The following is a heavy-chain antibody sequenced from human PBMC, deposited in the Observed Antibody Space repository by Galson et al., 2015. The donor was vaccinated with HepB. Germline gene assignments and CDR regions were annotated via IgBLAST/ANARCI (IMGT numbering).Heavy chain of an antibody. J-gene: IGHJ4*02. Sequence: SLRLSCATPGFTFTSYNMHWVRQSPVKGLEWLAIISDDGKTAFYADSVKGRFTISRDNSKNTLSLQMNSLRPDDTAVYYCARDSNWNFDYWGQGTLVTVSS. V-gene: IGHV3-30*01. D-gene: IGHD1-1*01. CDR2: ISDDGKTA. CDR1: GFTFTSYN. CDR3: ARDSNWNFDY.